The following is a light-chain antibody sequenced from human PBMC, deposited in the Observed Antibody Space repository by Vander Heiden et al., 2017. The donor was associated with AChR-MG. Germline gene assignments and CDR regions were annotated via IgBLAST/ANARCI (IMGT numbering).Light chain of an antibody. V-gene: IGKV1-33*01. CDR2: DAA. CDR3: QQYDNLPLT. J-gene: IGKJ4*01. Sequence: DIHMTKSPSPLPASVGVRVTITGQASQDIGNYLNWYQQKPGKAPKLLIYDAANLETGVPSRFSGSGSGTDFTFTISSLQPEDIATYYCQQYDNLPLTFGGGTKVEIK. CDR1: QDIGNY.